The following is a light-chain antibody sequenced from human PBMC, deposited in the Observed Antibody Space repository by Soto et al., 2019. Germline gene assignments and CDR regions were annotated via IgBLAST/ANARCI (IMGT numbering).Light chain of an antibody. J-gene: IGLJ2*01. V-gene: IGLV2-14*03. Sequence: QSALTQPASVSGSPGQSITISCTGTSSDVGGYNYVSWYQQHPGKAPKLMIYDVNIRPSGVSSRFSGSRSGNTASLTISGLQAEDGADYYCSSYTSSSTLLFGGGTKLTVL. CDR1: SSDVGGYNY. CDR2: DVN. CDR3: SSYTSSSTLL.